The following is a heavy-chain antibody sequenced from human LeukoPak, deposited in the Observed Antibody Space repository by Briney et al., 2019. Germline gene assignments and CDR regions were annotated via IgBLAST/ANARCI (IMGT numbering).Heavy chain of an antibody. D-gene: IGHD2-21*01. J-gene: IGHJ5*02. CDR1: GFSFSSYG. CDR3: AKGGIPDDP. V-gene: IGHV3-30*18. Sequence: PGGSLRLSCAASGFSFSSYGMHWVRQAPGKGLEWVAVISYDGSNKYHADSVKGRFTISRDNSKNTLYLQMNSLRVEDTAVYYCAKGGIPDDPWGQGTLVTVSP. CDR2: ISYDGSNK.